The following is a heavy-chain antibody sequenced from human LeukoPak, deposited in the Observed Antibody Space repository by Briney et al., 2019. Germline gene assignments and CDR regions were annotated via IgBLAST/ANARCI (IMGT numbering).Heavy chain of an antibody. J-gene: IGHJ1*01. V-gene: IGHV4-59*08. CDR3: ARLDSGDHGNIPH. D-gene: IGHD1-26*01. CDR1: RGSLSPYY. CDR2: IYYSGTT. Sequence: SETLSLTRAVSRGSLSPYYWTWIRQPPGEGLEWSGYIYYSGTTRYNPSLTSRVTISLETSKNQFSLRLTSVTAADTAIYICARLDSGDHGNIPHWGQGGLVTVSS.